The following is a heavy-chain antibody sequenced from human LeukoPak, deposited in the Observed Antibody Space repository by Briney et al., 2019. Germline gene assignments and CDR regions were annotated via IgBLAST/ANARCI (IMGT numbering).Heavy chain of an antibody. CDR1: GFTFSSYA. CDR2: ISYDGSNK. V-gene: IGHV3-30*04. CDR3: ARDRRDIVVVVAAKSGNWFDP. J-gene: IGHJ5*02. D-gene: IGHD2-15*01. Sequence: GGSLRLSCAASGFTFSSYAMHWVRQAPGKGLEWVAVISYDGSNKYYADSVKGRFTISRDNSKNTLYLQMNSLRAEDTAVYYCARDRRDIVVVVAAKSGNWFDPWGQGTLVTVSS.